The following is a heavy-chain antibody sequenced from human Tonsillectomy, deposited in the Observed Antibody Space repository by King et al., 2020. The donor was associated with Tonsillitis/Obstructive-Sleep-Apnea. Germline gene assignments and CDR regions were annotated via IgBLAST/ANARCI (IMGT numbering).Heavy chain of an antibody. V-gene: IGHV1-3*01. Sequence: QLVQSGAEVKKPGASVTVSCQASGYTFTSYAIHWVRQAPGQRLEWMGWISAATGNTKKSQNFQGRCTIARDTSASTASMELSSLGSEDTAVYYCAKRGSGEMTTNMGFDDWGQGTLVTVSS. CDR2: ISAATGNT. J-gene: IGHJ4*02. D-gene: IGHD5-24*01. CDR3: AKRGSGEMTTNMGFDD. CDR1: GYTFTSYA.